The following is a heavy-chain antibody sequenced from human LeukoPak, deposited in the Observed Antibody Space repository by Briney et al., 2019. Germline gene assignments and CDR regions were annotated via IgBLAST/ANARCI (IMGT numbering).Heavy chain of an antibody. CDR1: GGSISSSSYY. CDR3: ARHPQKYCSSTSCYRWFDP. J-gene: IGHJ5*02. V-gene: IGHV4-39*01. Sequence: PSETLSLTCTVSGGSISSSSYYWGWIRQPPGKGLEWIGSIYYSGSTYYNPSLKSRVTISVDTSKNQFSLKLSSVTAADTAVYYCARHPQKYCSSTSCYRWFDPWGQGTLVTVSS. D-gene: IGHD2-2*01. CDR2: IYYSGST.